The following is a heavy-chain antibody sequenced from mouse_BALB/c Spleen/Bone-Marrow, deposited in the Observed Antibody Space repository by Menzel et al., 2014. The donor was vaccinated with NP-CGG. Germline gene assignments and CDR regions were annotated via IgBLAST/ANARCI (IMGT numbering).Heavy chain of an antibody. V-gene: IGHV1-82*01. CDR3: TRMDY. CDR1: GYAFSSSW. Sequence: VHLVESGPELVKPGASVKISCKASGYAFSSSWMNWVKQRPGQGLEWIGRIYPGDGDTNYNGMFKDRATLTADRSSSTAYMQLSSLPSVDSAVYFCTRMDYWRQGTSVTVSS. CDR2: IYPGDGDT. J-gene: IGHJ4*01.